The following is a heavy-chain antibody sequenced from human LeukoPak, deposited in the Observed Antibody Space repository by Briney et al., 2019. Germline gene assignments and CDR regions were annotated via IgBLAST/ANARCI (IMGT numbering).Heavy chain of an antibody. D-gene: IGHD2-2*01. J-gene: IGHJ5*02. V-gene: IGHV3-23*01. CDR2: ISGSGGST. Sequence: PGGSLRLSCAASGFTFSSYGMHWVRQAPGKGLEWVSAISGSGGSTYYADSVKGRFTISRDNSKNTLYLQMNSLRAEDTAVYYCAKDTIVVVPAAILNWFDPWGQGTLVTVSS. CDR1: GFTFSSYG. CDR3: AKDTIVVVPAAILNWFDP.